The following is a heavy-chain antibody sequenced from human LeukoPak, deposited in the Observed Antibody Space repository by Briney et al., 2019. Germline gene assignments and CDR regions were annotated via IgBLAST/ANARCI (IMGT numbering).Heavy chain of an antibody. Sequence: GGSLRLSCAASGFTFSTYAMHWVRQAPGKGLEWVSVIYSGGSTYYADSVKGRFTISRHNSKNTLYLQMNSLRAEDTALYYCARYSSSWPRPPAFDIWGQGTMVTVSS. V-gene: IGHV3-53*04. CDR2: IYSGGST. CDR3: ARYSSSWPRPPAFDI. CDR1: GFTFSTYA. D-gene: IGHD6-13*01. J-gene: IGHJ3*02.